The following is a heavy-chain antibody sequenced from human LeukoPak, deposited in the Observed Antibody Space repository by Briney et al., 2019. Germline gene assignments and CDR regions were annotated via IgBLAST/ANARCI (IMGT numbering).Heavy chain of an antibody. J-gene: IGHJ4*02. CDR3: AKESVELPYFDY. CDR1: GFTFSSYG. Sequence: PGGSLRLSCAASGFTFSSYGMHWVRQAPGKGLERVAVIWYDGSNKYYADSVKGRFTISRDNSKNTLYLQMNSLRAEDTAVYYCAKESVELPYFDYWGQGTLVTVSS. V-gene: IGHV3-33*06. CDR2: IWYDGSNK. D-gene: IGHD1-26*01.